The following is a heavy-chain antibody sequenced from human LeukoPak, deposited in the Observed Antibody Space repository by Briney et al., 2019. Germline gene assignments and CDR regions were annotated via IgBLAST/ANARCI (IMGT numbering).Heavy chain of an antibody. CDR3: SRVSDISVAAYFDY. Sequence: GGSLRLSCAASGFTFDDYGLSWVRQAPGKGLEWVSTINWNGGSTGYADSVKGRFTISRDNAKNSMYLQMISLRAEDTALYYWSRVSDISVAAYFDYWGQGTLVTVSS. D-gene: IGHD6-19*01. J-gene: IGHJ4*02. CDR1: GFTFDDYG. V-gene: IGHV3-20*04. CDR2: INWNGGST.